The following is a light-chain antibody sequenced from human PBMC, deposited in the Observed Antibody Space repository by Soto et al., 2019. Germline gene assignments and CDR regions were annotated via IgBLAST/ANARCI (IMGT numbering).Light chain of an antibody. CDR2: DIS. V-gene: IGKV1-33*01. J-gene: IGKJ2*01. Sequence: DIQLTQSASSLSASVGDRVTITCQASQVITNYLNWYQQKPEKAPKLLIYDISTLEIGVPSRFGGSGSGTHFTFTITGLQPGDIATYYCQQYENLPYTFGQGTKLEI. CDR3: QQYENLPYT. CDR1: QVITNY.